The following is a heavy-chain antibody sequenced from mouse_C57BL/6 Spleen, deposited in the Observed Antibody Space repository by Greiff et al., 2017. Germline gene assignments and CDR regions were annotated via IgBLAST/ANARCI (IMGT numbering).Heavy chain of an antibody. D-gene: IGHD1-1*01. J-gene: IGHJ1*03. CDR1: GYTFTSYN. CDR2: IYPGNGDT. Sequence: LQQSGAELVRPGASVKMSCKASGYTFTSYNMHWVKQTPSQGLEWIGAIYPGNGDTSYNQKFKGKATLTVDKSSSTAYMQLSSLTSEDSAVYFCARDYGSSYGYFDVWGTGTTVTVSS. V-gene: IGHV1-12*01. CDR3: ARDYGSSYGYFDV.